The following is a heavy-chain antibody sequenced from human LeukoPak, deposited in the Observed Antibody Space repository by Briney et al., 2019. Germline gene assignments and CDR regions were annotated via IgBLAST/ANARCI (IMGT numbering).Heavy chain of an antibody. CDR1: GFTSDDYA. Sequence: GGSLRLSCAASGFTSDDYAMHWVRQAPGKGLEWVSGISWNSGSIGYADSVKGRFTISRDNAKNSLYLQMNSLRAEDTALYYCAKPYSSGWYNYYFDYWGQGTLVTVSS. J-gene: IGHJ4*02. D-gene: IGHD6-19*01. V-gene: IGHV3-9*02. CDR2: ISWNSGSI. CDR3: AKPYSSGWYNYYFDY.